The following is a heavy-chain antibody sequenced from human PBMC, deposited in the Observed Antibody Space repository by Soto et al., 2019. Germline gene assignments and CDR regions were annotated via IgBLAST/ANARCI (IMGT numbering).Heavy chain of an antibody. Sequence: PSETLSLTCTVSGASVINNDYYWSWVRQPPGKGLEWIGHIYHTGSTYYSPSLKSRLTISLDTSKNQFSLKLPFVTAADAAVYYCARVGYYPDSGTYSFDYWGLGTLVTVSS. CDR3: ARVGYYPDSGTYSFDY. CDR2: IYHTGST. J-gene: IGHJ4*02. D-gene: IGHD3-10*01. CDR1: GASVINNDYY. V-gene: IGHV4-30-4*01.